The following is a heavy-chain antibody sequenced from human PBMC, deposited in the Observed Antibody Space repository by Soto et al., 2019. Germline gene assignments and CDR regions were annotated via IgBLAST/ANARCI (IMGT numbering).Heavy chain of an antibody. Sequence: EVHLLEAGGDLVQPGGSLRLSCTASGLTFSTYAMSWVRQAPGKGLEWVSAIGGSGTGGRTYYADSVKGRFTISRDNSKNTVYLQMNILRADDMSVYYCAKSPGGLDGYNSDYYGMDVWGQGTTVNVSS. V-gene: IGHV3-23*01. J-gene: IGHJ6*02. CDR1: GLTFSTYA. CDR3: AKSPGGLDGYNSDYYGMDV. CDR2: IGGSGTGGRT. D-gene: IGHD5-12*01.